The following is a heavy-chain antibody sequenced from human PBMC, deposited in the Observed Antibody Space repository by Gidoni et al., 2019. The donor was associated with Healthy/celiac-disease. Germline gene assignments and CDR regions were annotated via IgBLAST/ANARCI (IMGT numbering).Heavy chain of an antibody. J-gene: IGHJ4*02. V-gene: IGHV1-58*01. CDR3: AAELWAARPRYYFDY. D-gene: IGHD6-6*01. Sequence: QMQLVQSGPEVKKPGTSVKVSCKASGFTFTSSAVQWVRQARGQRLEWIGWIVVGSGNTNYAQKFQERVTITRDMSTSTAYMELSSLRSEDTAVYYCAAELWAARPRYYFDYWGQGTLVTVSS. CDR2: IVVGSGNT. CDR1: GFTFTSSA.